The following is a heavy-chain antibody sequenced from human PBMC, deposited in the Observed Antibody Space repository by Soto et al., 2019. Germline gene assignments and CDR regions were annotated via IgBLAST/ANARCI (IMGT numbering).Heavy chain of an antibody. V-gene: IGHV4-59*01. D-gene: IGHD6-6*01. Sequence: SSETLSLTCTVSGGSISSYYWSWIRQPPGKGLEWIGYIYYSGSTNYNPSLKSRVTISVDTSKNQFSLKLSSVTAADTAVYYCARTSIAARPHFDYWGQGTQVTV. CDR1: GGSISSYY. CDR2: IYYSGST. CDR3: ARTSIAARPHFDY. J-gene: IGHJ4*02.